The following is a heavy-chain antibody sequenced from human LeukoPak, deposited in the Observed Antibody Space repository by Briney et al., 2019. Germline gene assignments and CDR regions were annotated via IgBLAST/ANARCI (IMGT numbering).Heavy chain of an antibody. CDR1: GYTFTSYD. D-gene: IGHD2-15*01. CDR2: MNPNSGNT. J-gene: IGHJ4*02. V-gene: IGHV1-8*03. CDR3: TRHPLWGVVVGGGA. Sequence: GASVKVSCKASGYTFTSYDINWVRQATGQGLEWMGWMNPNSGNTGYAQKFQGRVTITRNTSISTAYMELSSLRSEDTAVYYCTRHPLWGVVVGGGAWGQGTLVTVSS.